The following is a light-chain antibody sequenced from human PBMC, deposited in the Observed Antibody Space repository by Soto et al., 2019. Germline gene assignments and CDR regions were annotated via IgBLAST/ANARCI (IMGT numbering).Light chain of an antibody. CDR1: ESVSSSF. CDR3: QHYGNSLWT. V-gene: IGKV3-20*01. J-gene: IGKJ1*01. Sequence: EVVLTQSPGTLSLSPGERATLSCRASESVSSSFLTWYQQKPGQAPRLLIYRTSNRVTGIPDRFSGSGSGTDFPLTISILEPEDFAVYFCQHYGNSLWTFGQGTKVEIK. CDR2: RTS.